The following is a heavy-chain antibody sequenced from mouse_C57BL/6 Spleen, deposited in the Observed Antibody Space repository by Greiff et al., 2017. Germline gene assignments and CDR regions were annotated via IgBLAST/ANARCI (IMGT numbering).Heavy chain of an antibody. J-gene: IGHJ4*01. CDR1: GYTFTTYP. CDR3: AREGSKEYPYYAMDY. Sequence: QVQLQQSGAELVKPGASVKMSCKASGYTFTTYPIEWMKQNHGKSLEWIGNFHPYNDDTKYNEKFKGKATLTVEKSSSTVYLELSRVTSDDSAVYYCAREGSKEYPYYAMDYWNQGTSVTVST. V-gene: IGHV1-47*01. D-gene: IGHD5-1*01. CDR2: FHPYNDDT.